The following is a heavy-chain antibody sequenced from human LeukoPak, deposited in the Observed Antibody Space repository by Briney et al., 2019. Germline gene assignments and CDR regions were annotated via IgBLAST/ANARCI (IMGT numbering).Heavy chain of an antibody. J-gene: IGHJ4*02. CDR3: ARGERYSSGWYGEYYFDY. CDR2: IYYSGSA. CDR1: GGSISNYY. V-gene: IGHV4-59*01. D-gene: IGHD6-19*01. Sequence: SETLSLTCTVSGGSISNYYWSWARQPPGKGLEWIGYIYYSGSANYNPSLRSRVTMSVDTSKNQFSLKLNSVTPADTAVYYCARGERYSSGWYGEYYFDYWGQGTLVTVSS.